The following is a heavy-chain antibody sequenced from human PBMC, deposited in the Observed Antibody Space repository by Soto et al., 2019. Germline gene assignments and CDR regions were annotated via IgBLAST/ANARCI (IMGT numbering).Heavy chain of an antibody. CDR2: INPNSGGT. D-gene: IGHD2-21*02. CDR3: ARSIVVVTALDY. CDR1: GYIFTDYY. J-gene: IGHJ4*02. Sequence: ASVKVSCKASGYIFTDYYMHWVRQAPGQELGWMGRINPNSGGTNYAQKFQGRVTITRDASASTAYMELSSLRSEDTAVYYCARSIVVVTALDYWGQGTLVTVSS. V-gene: IGHV1-2*06.